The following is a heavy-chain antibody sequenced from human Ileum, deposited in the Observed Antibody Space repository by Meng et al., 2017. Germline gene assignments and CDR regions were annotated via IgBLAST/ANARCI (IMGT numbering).Heavy chain of an antibody. CDR3: ARHGGYYQGF. J-gene: IGHJ4*02. Sequence: VNLQWSGPGLVKPSGTLSPNFALSSGSITSDTYWSWVRLPPGKGLEWIGQISHSGSTFYNPSLKSRVTMSVDKSKSQFSLMLTSVTAADTAVYYCARHGGYYQGFWGQGTLVTVSS. CDR2: ISHSGST. CDR1: SGSITSDTY. D-gene: IGHD4-23*01. V-gene: IGHV4-4*02.